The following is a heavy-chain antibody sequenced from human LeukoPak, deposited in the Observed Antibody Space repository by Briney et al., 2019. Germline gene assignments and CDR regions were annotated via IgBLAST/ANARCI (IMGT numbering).Heavy chain of an antibody. CDR3: ARPISRYGYNWFDP. CDR2: IYHSGST. D-gene: IGHD3-9*01. CDR1: GYSISSGYY. J-gene: IGHJ5*02. V-gene: IGHV4-38-2*02. Sequence: SETLSLTCTVSGYSISSGYYWGWIRQPPGKGLEWIGSIYHSGSTYYNPSLKSRVTISVDTSKNQFSLKLSSVTAADTAVYYCARPISRYGYNWFDPWGQGTLVTVSS.